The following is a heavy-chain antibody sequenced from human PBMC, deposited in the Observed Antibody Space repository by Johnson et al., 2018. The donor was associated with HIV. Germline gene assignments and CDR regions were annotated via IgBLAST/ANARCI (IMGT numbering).Heavy chain of an antibody. V-gene: IGHV3-15*05. CDR1: GFTFSNAW. Sequence: VQLVESGGGLVKPGGSLRLSCAASGFTFSNAWMSWVRQAPGKGLEWVGRIKSKTDGGTTDYAAPVKGRFTISRDNAKNSLYLQMNSMRAEDTALYYCAKDMEGYSYGPDAFDIWGQGTMVTVSS. CDR3: AKDMEGYSYGPDAFDI. CDR2: IKSKTDGGTT. D-gene: IGHD5-18*01. J-gene: IGHJ3*02.